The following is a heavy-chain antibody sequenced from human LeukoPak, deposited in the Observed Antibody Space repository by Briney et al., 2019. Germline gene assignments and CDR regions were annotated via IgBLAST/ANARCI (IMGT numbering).Heavy chain of an antibody. CDR2: IADDGSKK. V-gene: IGHV3-30-3*01. D-gene: IGHD3-22*01. CDR1: GFTFSRYA. CDR3: ATIPVCDSSGYLYYYYGMDV. Sequence: PGRSLRLSCAASGFTFSRYAMHWVRQAPGKGLEWVAVIADDGSKKHYADSVKGRFTISRDNSKNKLYLPMNSLRAEDTAVYYSATIPVCDSSGYLYYYYGMDVWGQGTTVTVSS. J-gene: IGHJ6*02.